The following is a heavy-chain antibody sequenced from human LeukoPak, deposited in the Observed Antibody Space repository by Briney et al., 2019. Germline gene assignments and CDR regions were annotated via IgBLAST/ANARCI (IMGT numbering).Heavy chain of an antibody. J-gene: IGHJ4*02. V-gene: IGHV3-21*01. D-gene: IGHD3-10*01. CDR3: ARGGSGNDY. CDR1: GFTFRDAA. Sequence: GGSLRLSCAASGFTFRDAAMNWVRQAPGKGLEWVSSISSSSRYIYYADSVKGRFTISRDNAKNSLYLQMNSLRAEDTAVYYCARGGSGNDYWGQGTLVTVSS. CDR2: ISSSSRYI.